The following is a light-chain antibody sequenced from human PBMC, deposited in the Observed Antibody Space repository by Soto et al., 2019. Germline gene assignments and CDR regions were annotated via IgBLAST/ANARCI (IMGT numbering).Light chain of an antibody. CDR1: QSVSSN. Sequence: EIVMTQSPATLSVSPGERATLSCRASQSVSSNLAWYQQKPGQAPRLLIYGASTRATGIPARLSGSESERVFTLTISSLQSEDFAVYYCQQYNNWPPGLTFGVGSKVEIK. CDR2: GAS. J-gene: IGKJ4*01. CDR3: QQYNNWPPGLT. V-gene: IGKV3-15*01.